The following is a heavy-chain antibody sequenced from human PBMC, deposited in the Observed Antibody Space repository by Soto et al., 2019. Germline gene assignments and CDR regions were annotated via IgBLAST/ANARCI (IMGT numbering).Heavy chain of an antibody. CDR3: ARLWFAELFYFHY. D-gene: IGHD3-10*01. J-gene: IGHJ4*02. V-gene: IGHV4-39*02. CDR1: GGSISSANYY. CDR2: IYYTGST. Sequence: KSSETLSLTCTVSGGSISSANYYWGWIRQPPGKGLEWIATIYYTGSTYYNPSLKSRVTISVDTSKNHFSLKLTSVTAADTAVYYCARLWFAELFYFHYWGPGTLVTVSS.